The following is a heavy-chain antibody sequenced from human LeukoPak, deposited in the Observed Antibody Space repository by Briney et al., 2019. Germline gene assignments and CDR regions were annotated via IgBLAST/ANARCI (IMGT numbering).Heavy chain of an antibody. CDR2: ISYDGSNK. V-gene: IGHV3-30*07. CDR1: GFTFSSYA. Sequence: QPGGSLRLSCAASGFTFSSYAMHWVRQAPGKGLEWVAVISYDGSNKYYADSVKGRFTISRDNSKNTLYLQMNSLRAEDTAVYYCSIAARYWGQGTLVTVSS. J-gene: IGHJ4*02. CDR3: SIAARY. D-gene: IGHD6-6*01.